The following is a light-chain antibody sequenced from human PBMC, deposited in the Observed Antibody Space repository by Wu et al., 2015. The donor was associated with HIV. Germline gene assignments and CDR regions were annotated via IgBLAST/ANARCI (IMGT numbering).Light chain of an antibody. CDR1: QSISSN. Sequence: EVVLTQSPATLSVSPGERATLSCRSSQSISSNLAWYQQKPGQAPRLVVYGASNRATGIPARISGSGSGTEFTLTISSLQSEDSAVYFCQQYANWPPLFSFGQGTKLEIK. CDR3: QQYANWPPLFS. V-gene: IGKV3-15*01. J-gene: IGKJ2*03. CDR2: GAS.